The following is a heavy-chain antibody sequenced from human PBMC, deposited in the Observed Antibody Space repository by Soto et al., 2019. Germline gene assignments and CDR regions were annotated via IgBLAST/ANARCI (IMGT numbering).Heavy chain of an antibody. CDR2: IGESGTPT. Sequence: EVQLLESGGGLVQPGGSLRLSCAASGFTFSSYAMKCVRQAPGKGLEWVSLIGESGTPTYYADSVKGRFTISRDNSGNTLFLEMYSLRAEDTAVSYCARYIPGERYYGMDVWGQGTTVTVAS. CDR1: GFTFSSYA. V-gene: IGHV3-23*01. J-gene: IGHJ6*02. CDR3: ARYIPGERYYGMDV. D-gene: IGHD2-2*01.